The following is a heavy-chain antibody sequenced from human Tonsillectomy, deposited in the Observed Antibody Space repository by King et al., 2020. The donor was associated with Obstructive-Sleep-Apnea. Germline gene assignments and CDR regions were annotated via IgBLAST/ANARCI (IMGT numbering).Heavy chain of an antibody. CDR2: IFSNDEK. J-gene: IGHJ2*01. V-gene: IGHV2-26*01. CDR1: GFSLSNARMG. Sequence: VTLKESGPVLVKPPETLTLTCTVSGFSLSNARMGVSWIRQPPGKALEWLAHIFSNDEKSYNTSLKSRLTISKDTSKSQVVLTMTNMDPVDTATYYCARVAFGVVIIPFIWYFDLWGRGTLVTVSS. CDR3: ARVAFGVVIIPFIWYFDL. D-gene: IGHD3-3*01.